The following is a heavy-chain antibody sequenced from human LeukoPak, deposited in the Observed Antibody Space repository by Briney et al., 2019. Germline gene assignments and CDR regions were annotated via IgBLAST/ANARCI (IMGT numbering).Heavy chain of an antibody. J-gene: IGHJ1*01. CDR2: IYFSGTT. D-gene: IGHD4-17*01. Sequence: GSLRLSCAASGFTFSDYYMSWIRQPPGKGLEWIGRIYFSGTTYYNPSLKSRVTMSIDTSKNQFSLKLSSVTAADTAVYYCARVGLYGDSRGAIQHWGQGTLVTVSS. CDR3: ARVGLYGDSRGAIQH. CDR1: GFTFSDYY. V-gene: IGHV4-38-2*01.